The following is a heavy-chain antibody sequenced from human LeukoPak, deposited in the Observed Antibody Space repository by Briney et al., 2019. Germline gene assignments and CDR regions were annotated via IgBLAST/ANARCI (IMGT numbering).Heavy chain of an antibody. J-gene: IGHJ6*02. V-gene: IGHV3-48*01. CDR1: GFTFSSYT. D-gene: IGHD1-14*01. Sequence: GGSLRLSCAASGFTFSSYTMNWVRQAPGKGLEWVSYISSSSSTIYYADSVKGRFAISRDKAKNSLYLQMNSLRAEDTAVYYCARDRYLGMDVWGQGTTVTVSS. CDR2: ISSSSSTI. CDR3: ARDRYLGMDV.